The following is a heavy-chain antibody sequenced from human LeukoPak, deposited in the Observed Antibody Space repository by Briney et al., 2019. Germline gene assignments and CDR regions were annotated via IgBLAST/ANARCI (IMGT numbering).Heavy chain of an antibody. CDR2: ISSSSSTI. D-gene: IGHD4-11*01. CDR1: GFTFSSYS. J-gene: IGHJ4*02. CDR3: ARGSSTVTTKFDY. V-gene: IGHV3-48*02. Sequence: GGSLRLSCAASGFTFSSYSMNWVRQAPGKGLEWVSYISSSSSTIYCADSVKGRFTISRDNAKNSLYLQMNSLRDEDTAVYYCARGSSTVTTKFDYWGQGTLVTVSS.